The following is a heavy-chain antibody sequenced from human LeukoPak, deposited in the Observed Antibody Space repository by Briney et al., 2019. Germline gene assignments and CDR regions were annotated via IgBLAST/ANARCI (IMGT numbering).Heavy chain of an antibody. D-gene: IGHD3-22*01. CDR1: GFTFSSYA. CDR3: AKDRYYDSSGYSPG. Sequence: GGSLRLSCAASGFTFSSYAMSWVRQAPGKGLEWVSAISGSGGSTYYADSVKGRFTISRDNSKNTLYLQMNSLRAEDTAVYYSAKDRYYDSSGYSPGWGQGTLVTVSS. J-gene: IGHJ4*02. CDR2: ISGSGGST. V-gene: IGHV3-23*01.